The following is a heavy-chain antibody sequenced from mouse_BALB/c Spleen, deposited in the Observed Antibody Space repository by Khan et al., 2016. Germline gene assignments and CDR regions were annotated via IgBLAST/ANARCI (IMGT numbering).Heavy chain of an antibody. V-gene: IGHV1-9*01. CDR2: ILPGSGST. J-gene: IGHJ3*01. CDR3: ARSVY. Sequence: VERQQSGAELMKPGASVKISCKASGYTFSSYWVEWVTERPGHGLEWIGEILPGSGSTNYHEKFKGKATFTAETSFNTAYMQLSSLTSEDSAVYYCARSVYWGQGTLVTVSA. CDR1: GYTFSSYW.